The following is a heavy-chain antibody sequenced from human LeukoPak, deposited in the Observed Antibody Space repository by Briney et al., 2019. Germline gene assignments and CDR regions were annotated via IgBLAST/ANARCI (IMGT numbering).Heavy chain of an antibody. CDR3: AKDNTVAGPKGSFDY. V-gene: IGHV3-30*02. J-gene: IGHJ4*02. CDR2: IGHEGSNK. D-gene: IGHD6-19*01. CDR1: GFTFSSYG. Sequence: PGGSLRLSCAASGFTFSSYGMHWVRQAPGKGLEWVAFIGHEGSNKYYADSVKGRFTISRDNSKSTLYLQMNSLRAEDTAVYYCAKDNTVAGPKGSFDYWGQGTLVTVSS.